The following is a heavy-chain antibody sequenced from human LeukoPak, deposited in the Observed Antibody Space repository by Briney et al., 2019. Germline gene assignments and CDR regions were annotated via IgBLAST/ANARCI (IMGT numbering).Heavy chain of an antibody. J-gene: IGHJ4*02. CDR1: GGSISSYY. Sequence: PSETLSLTCTVSGGSISSYYWGWIRQPPGKGLEWMGSIYYSGSTYYNPSLKSRVTISVDTSKNQFSLNLISVTAADTAVYYCVKGSGLWFGELWGQGTLVTVSS. D-gene: IGHD3-10*01. V-gene: IGHV4-39*07. CDR2: IYYSGST. CDR3: VKGSGLWFGEL.